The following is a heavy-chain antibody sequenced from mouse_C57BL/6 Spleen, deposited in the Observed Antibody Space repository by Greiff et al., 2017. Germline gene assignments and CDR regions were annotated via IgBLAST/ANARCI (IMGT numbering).Heavy chain of an antibody. CDR3: ARGLYDYGAWFAY. Sequence: EVKVVESEGGLVQPGSSMKLSCTASGFTFSDYYMAWVRQVPEKGLEWVANINYDGSSTYYLDSLKSRFIISRDNAKNILYLQMSSLKSEDTATYYCARGLYDYGAWFAYWGQGTLVTVSA. CDR2: INYDGSST. CDR1: GFTFSDYY. V-gene: IGHV5-16*01. D-gene: IGHD2-4*01. J-gene: IGHJ3*01.